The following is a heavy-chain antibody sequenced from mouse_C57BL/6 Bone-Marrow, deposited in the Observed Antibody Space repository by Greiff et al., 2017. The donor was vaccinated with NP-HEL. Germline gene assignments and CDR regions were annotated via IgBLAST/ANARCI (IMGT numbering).Heavy chain of an antibody. Sequence: QVQLKESGAELVRPGASVTLSCKASGYTFTDYEMHWVKQTPVHGLEWIGAIDPETGGTAYNQKFKGKAILTADKSSSTAYMELRSLTSEDSAVYYCTGYDGYYWYFDVWGTGTTVTVSS. J-gene: IGHJ1*03. D-gene: IGHD2-3*01. CDR3: TGYDGYYWYFDV. V-gene: IGHV1-15*01. CDR1: GYTFTDYE. CDR2: IDPETGGT.